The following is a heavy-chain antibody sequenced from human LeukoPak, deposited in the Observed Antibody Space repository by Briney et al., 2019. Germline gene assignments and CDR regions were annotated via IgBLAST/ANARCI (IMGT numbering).Heavy chain of an antibody. CDR1: GYSISNGCY. CDR2: MYHGGSI. Sequence: SETLSLTCSVSGYSISNGCYWGWIRQPPGKGLEWIGNMYHGGSIYCSPSLKSRVTISVDTSKNQFSLKLTSVTAADTAVYYCARGPYYYGSSGYAYYFDQWGQGTLVTVSS. D-gene: IGHD3-22*01. J-gene: IGHJ4*02. CDR3: ARGPYYYGSSGYAYYFDQ. V-gene: IGHV4-38-2*02.